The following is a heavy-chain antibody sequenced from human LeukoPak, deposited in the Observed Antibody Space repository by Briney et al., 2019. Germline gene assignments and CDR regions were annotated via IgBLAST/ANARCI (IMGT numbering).Heavy chain of an antibody. D-gene: IGHD2-15*01. V-gene: IGHV4-34*01. Sequence: PSETLSLTCAVYSGSFSGYYWSWIRQPPGKGLEWIGEINHSGSTNYNPSLKSRVTISVDTSKNQFSLKLSSVTAADTAVYYCARGPRGGSLYYYYGMDVWGQGTTVTVSS. CDR2: INHSGST. CDR1: SGSFSGYY. J-gene: IGHJ6*02. CDR3: ARGPRGGSLYYYYGMDV.